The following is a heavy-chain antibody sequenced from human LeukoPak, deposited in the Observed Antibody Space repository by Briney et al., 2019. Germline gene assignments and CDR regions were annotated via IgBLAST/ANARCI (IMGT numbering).Heavy chain of an antibody. CDR1: GFTFSAYG. Sequence: GSLRLSCAASGFTFSAYGMSWVRQSPGQGLEWIGSIYYSGSTYYNPSLKSRVTISVDTSKNQFSLKLSSVTAADTAVYYCARDRLDHYFDYWGQGTLVTVSS. V-gene: IGHV4-38-2*02. CDR3: ARDRLDHYFDY. CDR2: IYYSGST. D-gene: IGHD4-11*01. J-gene: IGHJ4*02.